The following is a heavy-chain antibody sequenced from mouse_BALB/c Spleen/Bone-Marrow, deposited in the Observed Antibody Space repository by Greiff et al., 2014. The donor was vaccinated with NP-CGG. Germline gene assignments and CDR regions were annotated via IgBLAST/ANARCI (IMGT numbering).Heavy chain of an antibody. Sequence: VQGLESGPELVKPGASVRISCKASGYTFTSYYIHWVKQRPGQGLEWIGWIYPGNVNTKYNEKFKGKATLTADKSSSTAYMQLSSLTSEDSAVYFCARDTMDYWGQGTSVTVSS. CDR3: ARDTMDY. V-gene: IGHV1S56*01. CDR1: GYTFTSYY. CDR2: IYPGNVNT. J-gene: IGHJ4*01.